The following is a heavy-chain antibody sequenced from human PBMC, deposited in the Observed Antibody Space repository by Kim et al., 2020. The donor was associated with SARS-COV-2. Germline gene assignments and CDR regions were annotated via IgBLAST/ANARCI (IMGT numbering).Heavy chain of an antibody. V-gene: IGHV3-23*01. CDR2: ISGSGGST. J-gene: IGHJ6*03. CDR1: GFTFSSYA. D-gene: IGHD6-6*01. CDR3: AKGGEGSSSFKYYYYMDV. Sequence: GGSLRLSCAASGFTFSSYAMSWVRQAPGKGLEWVSAISGSGGSTYYADSVKGRFTISRDNSKNTLYLQMNSLRAEDTAVYYCAKGGEGSSSFKYYYYMDVWRQGTPGTVS.